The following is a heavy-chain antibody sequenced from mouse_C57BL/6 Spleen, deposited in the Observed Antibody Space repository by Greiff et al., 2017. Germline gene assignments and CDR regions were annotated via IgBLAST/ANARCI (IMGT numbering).Heavy chain of an antibody. J-gene: IGHJ4*01. CDR3: ARDSYGLYAMDY. CDR1: GFTFSSYA. V-gene: IGHV5-4*01. D-gene: IGHD1-1*02. Sequence: EVKLMESGGGLVKPGGSLKLSCAASGFTFSSYAMSWVRQTPEKRLEWVATISDGGSYTYYPDNVKGRFTISRDNAKNNLYLQMSHLKSEATAMYYCARDSYGLYAMDYWGQGTSVTVSS. CDR2: ISDGGSYT.